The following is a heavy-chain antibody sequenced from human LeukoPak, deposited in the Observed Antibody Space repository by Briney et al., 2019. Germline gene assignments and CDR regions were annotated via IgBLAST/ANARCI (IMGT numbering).Heavy chain of an antibody. J-gene: IGHJ4*02. Sequence: GGSLRLSCATSGFTFSNAWMNWVRQAPGKGLEWVGRIRSNSDGGTTDYAAPVKGRFTISRDDSKNTLYLQMNSLKTEDTAVYYCTTTSVSCGGDCYSYYYWGQGTLVTVSS. CDR1: GFTFSNAW. D-gene: IGHD2-21*02. V-gene: IGHV3-15*07. CDR2: IRSNSDGGTT. CDR3: TTTSVSCGGDCYSYYY.